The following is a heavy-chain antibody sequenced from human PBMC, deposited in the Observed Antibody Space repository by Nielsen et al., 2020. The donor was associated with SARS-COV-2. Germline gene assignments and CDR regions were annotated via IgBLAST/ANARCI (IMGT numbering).Heavy chain of an antibody. CDR2: IYHSGST. CDR3: ASGSVRGWFDP. Sequence: SETLSLTCAVYGGSFSGYYWSWIRQPPGKGLEWIGEIYHSGSTNYNPSLKSRVTISVDTSKNQFSLKLSSVTAADTAVYYCASGSVRGWFDPWGQGTLVTVSS. D-gene: IGHD3-10*01. CDR1: GGSFSGYY. J-gene: IGHJ5*02. V-gene: IGHV4-34*01.